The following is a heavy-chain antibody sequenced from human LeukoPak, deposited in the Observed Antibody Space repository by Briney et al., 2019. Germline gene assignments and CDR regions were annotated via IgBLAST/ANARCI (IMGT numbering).Heavy chain of an antibody. CDR1: GYTFTSYA. Sequence: ASVNVSCKASGYTFTSYAMNWVRQAPGQGLEWMGWINTNTGNPTYAQGFTGRFVFSLDTSVSTAYLQISSLKAEDTAVYYCARANSDFWSGYRVDFDYWGQGTLVTVSS. D-gene: IGHD3-3*01. J-gene: IGHJ4*02. CDR3: ARANSDFWSGYRVDFDY. CDR2: INTNTGNP. V-gene: IGHV7-4-1*02.